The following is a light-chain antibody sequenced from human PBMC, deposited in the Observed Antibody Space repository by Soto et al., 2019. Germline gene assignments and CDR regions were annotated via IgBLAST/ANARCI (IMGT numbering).Light chain of an antibody. J-gene: IGLJ3*02. Sequence: QSVLTQPPSASGAPGQTVTISCSGRPSSFRSESVCWYRHIQETAPKLIIYATDHRPSGVPDRFSGFKSGTSASPAIIGLRAEDEDDYYCAAWYGSRRGLVFGGGTKVTVL. CDR3: AAWYGSRRGLV. CDR1: PSSFRSES. V-gene: IGLV1-47*01. CDR2: ATD.